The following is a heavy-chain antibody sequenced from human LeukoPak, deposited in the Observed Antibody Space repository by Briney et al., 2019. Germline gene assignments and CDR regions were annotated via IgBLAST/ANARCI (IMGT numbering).Heavy chain of an antibody. CDR2: IYSGGYT. D-gene: IGHD3-10*02. V-gene: IGHV3-53*01. J-gene: IGHJ6*04. CDR1: GFTVSSNY. CDR3: AELGITMIGGV. Sequence: GGSLRLSCAASGFTVSSNYMSWVRQAPGKGLEWVSVIYSGGYTYYADSVKGRFTISRDSSKNTLYLQMNSLRAEDTAVYYCAELGITMIGGVWGKGTTVTISS.